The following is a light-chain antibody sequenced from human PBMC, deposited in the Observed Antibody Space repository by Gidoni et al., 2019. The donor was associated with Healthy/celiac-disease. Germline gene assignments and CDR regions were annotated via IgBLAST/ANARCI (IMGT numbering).Light chain of an antibody. V-gene: IGLV2-14*01. CDR3: SSYTSSSTRV. CDR2: EVS. Sequence: ALTQPASVSGSPGQSITISCTGTSSDVGGYNYVSWYQQHPGKAPKLMIYEVSNRPAGVSNRFSGSKSGNTASLTISGLQAEDEADYYCSSYTSSSTRVFGGGTKLTVL. CDR1: SSDVGGYNY. J-gene: IGLJ3*02.